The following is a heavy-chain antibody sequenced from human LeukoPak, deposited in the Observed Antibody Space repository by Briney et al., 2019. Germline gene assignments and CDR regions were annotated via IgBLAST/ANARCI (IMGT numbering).Heavy chain of an antibody. V-gene: IGHV4-34*01. J-gene: IGHJ4*02. Sequence: SETLSLTCAVYGGSFSGYYWSWIRQPPGKGLEWIGEINHSGSTNYNPSLKSRVTISVDTSKNQFSLKLSSVTAADTAVYYCARRPVWGSYRHFDYWGQGTLVTVSS. CDR2: INHSGST. CDR1: GGSFSGYY. CDR3: ARRPVWGSYRHFDY. D-gene: IGHD3-16*02.